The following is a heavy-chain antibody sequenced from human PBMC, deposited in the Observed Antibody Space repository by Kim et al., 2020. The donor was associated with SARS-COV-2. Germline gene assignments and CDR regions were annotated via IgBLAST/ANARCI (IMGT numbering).Heavy chain of an antibody. V-gene: IGHV3-48*02. D-gene: IGHD5-18*01. CDR3: ARQFTAMVTVYWYYYGMDV. Sequence: GRFTIYRDNAKNSLYLQMNSLRDEDTAVYYCARQFTAMVTVYWYYYGMDVWGQGTTVTVSS. J-gene: IGHJ6*02.